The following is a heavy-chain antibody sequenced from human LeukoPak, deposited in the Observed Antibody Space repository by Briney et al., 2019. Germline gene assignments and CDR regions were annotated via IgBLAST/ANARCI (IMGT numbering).Heavy chain of an antibody. D-gene: IGHD6-13*01. Sequence: GGSLRLSCAASGFTFNNYVMSWVRQAPGKGLEWVSSVSGTGDSTYYADSVKGRFTISRDNFKKRLYLQMNSLRDDDTAVYYCAKASREYSSTWYYWGQGTLVTVSS. V-gene: IGHV3-23*01. J-gene: IGHJ4*02. CDR3: AKASREYSSTWYY. CDR1: GFTFNNYV. CDR2: VSGTGDST.